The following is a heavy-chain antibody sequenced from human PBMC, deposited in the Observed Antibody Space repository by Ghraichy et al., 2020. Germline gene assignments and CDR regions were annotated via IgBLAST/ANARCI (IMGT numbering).Heavy chain of an antibody. J-gene: IGHJ4*02. CDR2: VRQDESTS. D-gene: IGHD3-3*02. V-gene: IGHV3-7*01. CDR3: ARHRHFNFDS. Sequence: GGSLRLSCEASGFTFSDYWVTWVRQAPGKGLEWVANVRQDESTSDYVDSVKGRFIFFRDNARNSLFLQMNNLRVEDTAVYYCARHRHFNFDSWGQGTLVTVSS. CDR1: GFTFSDYW.